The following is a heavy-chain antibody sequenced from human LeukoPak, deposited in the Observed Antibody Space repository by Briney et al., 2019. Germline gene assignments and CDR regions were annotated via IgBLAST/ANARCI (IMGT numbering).Heavy chain of an antibody. Sequence: GGSLRLSCAAAGFIFSNNAMTWVRQAPGKGLEWVANIKRDGSEKYYVDSVKGRFTISRDNAKNSLYLQMNSLRAEDTAVYYCARGRAGGTKTFDYWGQGTLVSVSS. J-gene: IGHJ4*02. D-gene: IGHD6-13*01. CDR2: IKRDGSEK. CDR1: GFIFSNNA. CDR3: ARGRAGGTKTFDY. V-gene: IGHV3-7*01.